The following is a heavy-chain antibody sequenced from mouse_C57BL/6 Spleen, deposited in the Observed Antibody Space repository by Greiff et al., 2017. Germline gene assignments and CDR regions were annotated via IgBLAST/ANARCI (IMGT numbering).Heavy chain of an antibody. CDR1: GYTFTSYW. Sequence: QVQLQQPGAELVRPGSSVKLSCKASGYTFTSYWMHWVKQRPIQGLEWIGNIDPSDSETHYNQKFKDKATLTVDKSSSTAYMQLSSLTSEDSAVXYCATYGSSPSYFDYWGQGTTLTVSS. J-gene: IGHJ2*01. CDR3: ATYGSSPSYFDY. V-gene: IGHV1-52*01. D-gene: IGHD1-1*01. CDR2: IDPSDSET.